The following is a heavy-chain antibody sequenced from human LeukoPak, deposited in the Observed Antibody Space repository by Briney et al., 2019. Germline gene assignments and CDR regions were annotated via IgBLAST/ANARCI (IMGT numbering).Heavy chain of an antibody. Sequence: SETLSLTCTVSGGSISSSYWSWIRQPAGKGLEWIGRIYTSGSTNYNPSLKSRVTISIDTSKNQFSLKLTSVTAADTAVYYCASQSSPRFWGQGTLVTVSS. CDR1: GGSISSSY. D-gene: IGHD6-13*01. CDR3: ASQSSPRF. CDR2: IYTSGST. J-gene: IGHJ1*01. V-gene: IGHV4-4*07.